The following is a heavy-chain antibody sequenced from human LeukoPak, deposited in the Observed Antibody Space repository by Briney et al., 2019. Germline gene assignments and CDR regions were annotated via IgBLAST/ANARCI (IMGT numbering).Heavy chain of an antibody. Sequence: PSETLSLTCTVSGGSISSYYWSWIRQPPGKGLEWIAYSYYSGSTNYNPSLKSRVTISVDMSKNQFSLKLSSVTAADTAVYYCARDNDSSGYYLWGQGTLVTVSS. CDR1: GGSISSYY. J-gene: IGHJ4*02. V-gene: IGHV4-59*01. CDR2: SYYSGST. CDR3: ARDNDSSGYYL. D-gene: IGHD3-22*01.